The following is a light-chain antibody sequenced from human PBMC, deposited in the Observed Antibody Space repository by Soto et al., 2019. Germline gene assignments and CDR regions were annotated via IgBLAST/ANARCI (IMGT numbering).Light chain of an antibody. CDR1: QGISIY. J-gene: IGKJ1*01. V-gene: IGKV1-8*01. CDR3: QQYYSYSPT. Sequence: AIRMPQSPSPLSASPRCRVTTSCRASQGISIYLAWYHQKPGKAPKLLIYAASTLQTRVPSRFRGCGCGTDFTLTISCLESEDFATYNCQQYYSYSPTFGQGTKVDI. CDR2: AAS.